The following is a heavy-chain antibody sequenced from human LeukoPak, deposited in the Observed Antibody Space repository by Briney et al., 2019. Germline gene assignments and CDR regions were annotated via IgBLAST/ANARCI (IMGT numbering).Heavy chain of an antibody. CDR3: ARCRHGNCDYFDY. J-gene: IGHJ4*02. CDR2: FYTSETT. Sequence: SETLSLTCTVSGGSFTSDYWSWIRQPAGKGLEWIGRFYTSETTNYNPSLKSRVTMSADTSKNQFSLKLSSVTAADTAVYYCARCRHGNCDYFDYWGQGTLVTVSS. V-gene: IGHV4-4*07. D-gene: IGHD1-7*01. CDR1: GGSFTSDY.